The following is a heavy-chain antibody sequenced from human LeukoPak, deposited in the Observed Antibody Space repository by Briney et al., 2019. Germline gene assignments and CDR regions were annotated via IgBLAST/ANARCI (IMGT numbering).Heavy chain of an antibody. CDR1: GYTFTSYG. V-gene: IGHV1-69*13. J-gene: IGHJ4*02. CDR3: ARARLGYYYGSGSYYTIFDY. Sequence: SVKVSCKASGYTFTSYGISWVRQAPGQGLEWMGGIIPIFGTANYAQKFQGRVTITADESTSTAYMELSSLRSEDTAVYYCARARLGYYYGSGSYYTIFDYWGQGTLVTVSS. D-gene: IGHD3-10*01. CDR2: IIPIFGTA.